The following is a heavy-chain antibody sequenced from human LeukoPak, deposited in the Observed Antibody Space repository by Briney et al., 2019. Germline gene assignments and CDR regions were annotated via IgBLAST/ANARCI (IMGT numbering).Heavy chain of an antibody. CDR2: INHSGST. CDR1: GGSFSGYY. D-gene: IGHD3-22*01. V-gene: IGHV4-34*01. J-gene: IGHJ4*02. Sequence: SETLSLTCAVYGGSFSGYYWSWIRQPPGKGLEWIGEINHSGSTNYNPSLKSRVTISVDTSKNQFSLKLSSVTAADTAVYYCARSVYYYDSSGYYYRYYYFDYWGQGTLVTVSS. CDR3: ARSVYYYDSSGYYYRYYYFDY.